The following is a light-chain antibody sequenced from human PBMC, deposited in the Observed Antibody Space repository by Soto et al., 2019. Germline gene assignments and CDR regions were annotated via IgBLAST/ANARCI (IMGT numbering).Light chain of an antibody. CDR1: QSIVTY. CDR2: AAS. CDR3: QQSYGTPLT. Sequence: DFQMTQSPSTLSASVGDRVTITCLASQSIVTYLNWYLQKPGKAPKLLIYAASNLQSGVPSRFSGSGSGTDFTLTISRLQPEDFVTYFCQQSYGTPLTFGGGTKVDNK. J-gene: IGKJ4*01. V-gene: IGKV1-39*01.